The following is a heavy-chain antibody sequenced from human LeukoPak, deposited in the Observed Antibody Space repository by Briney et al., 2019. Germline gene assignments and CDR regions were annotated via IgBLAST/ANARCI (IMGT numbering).Heavy chain of an antibody. CDR3: TGSIYGGIDQ. V-gene: IGHV3-7*01. CDR1: RFTFSTYW. Sequence: PGGSLRLSCAASRFTFSTYWVSWVRQAPGRGLEWVANIKQDGSEKYYVDSVKGRFTISRDNAKNSLDLQMNSLRAEDTAVYYCTGSIYGGIDQWGQGTLVTVSS. D-gene: IGHD4-23*01. CDR2: IKQDGSEK. J-gene: IGHJ5*02.